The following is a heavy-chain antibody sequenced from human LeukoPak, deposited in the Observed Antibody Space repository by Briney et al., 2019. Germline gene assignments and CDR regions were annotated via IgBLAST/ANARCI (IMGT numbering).Heavy chain of an antibody. V-gene: IGHV3-11*06. CDR2: LSSSSIYT. D-gene: IGHD6-13*01. CDR1: GFNFSDYY. CDR3: ARGYSSSWYAH. J-gene: IGHJ5*02. Sequence: GGSLRLSCAASGFNFSDYYMSWIRQAPGKGLEWVSYLSSSSIYTDYADSVKGRFTISRDNAKNSLYLQMNSLSVEDTAAYYCARGYSSSWYAHWGQGTLVTVSS.